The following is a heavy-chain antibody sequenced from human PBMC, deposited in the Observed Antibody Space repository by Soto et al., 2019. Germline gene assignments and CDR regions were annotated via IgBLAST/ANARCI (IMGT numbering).Heavy chain of an antibody. V-gene: IGHV3-30-3*01. J-gene: IGHJ4*02. D-gene: IGHD3-3*01. CDR1: GFTFSRHT. Sequence: QVQLVESGGGVVQPGRSLRLSCAASGFTFSRHTMHWVRQAPGKGLEWVAGISDDGSNTYYADSVKGRFSISRDNSKNTLYLQMNRLTSEDTAVHHCAREVYYDLSRGFNTHPYYFDDWGQGTLVTVSS. CDR2: ISDDGSNT. CDR3: AREVYYDLSRGFNTHPYYFDD.